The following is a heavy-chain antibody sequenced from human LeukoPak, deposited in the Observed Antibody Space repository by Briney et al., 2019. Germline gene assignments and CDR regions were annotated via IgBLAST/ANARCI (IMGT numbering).Heavy chain of an antibody. D-gene: IGHD4-17*01. CDR1: GFTFSDYY. J-gene: IGHJ4*02. V-gene: IGHV3-11*06. Sequence: GGPLRLSCAASGFTFSDYYMSWIRQAPGKGLEWVSYISSSSYTNYADSVKGRFTISRDNAKNSLYLQMNSLRAEDTAVYYCARDRWYGDYSGKYYFDYWGQGTLVTVSS. CDR3: ARDRWYGDYSGKYYFDY. CDR2: ISSSSYT.